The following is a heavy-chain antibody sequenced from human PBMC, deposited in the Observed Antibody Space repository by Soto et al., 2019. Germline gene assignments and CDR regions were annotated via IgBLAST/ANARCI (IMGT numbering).Heavy chain of an antibody. Sequence: SETLSLTCAVSGGSISSSNWWSWVRQPPGKGLEWIGEIYHSGSTNYNPSLKSRVTISVDKSKNQFSLKLSSVTAADTAVYYCARSFSYSSSSKGPGGMDVWGQGTTVTVSS. CDR1: GGSISSSNW. D-gene: IGHD6-6*01. CDR2: IYHSGST. J-gene: IGHJ6*02. V-gene: IGHV4-4*02. CDR3: ARSFSYSSSSKGPGGMDV.